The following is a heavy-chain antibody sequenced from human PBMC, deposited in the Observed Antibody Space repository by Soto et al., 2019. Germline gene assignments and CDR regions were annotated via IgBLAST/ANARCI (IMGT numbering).Heavy chain of an antibody. Sequence: TGGSLRLSCAASGFTFSSYAMSWVRQAPGKGLEWVSAISGSGGSTYYADSVKGRFTISRDNSKNTLYLQMNSLRAEDTAVYYCAKWFAGSRKFDYWGQGTLVTVSS. V-gene: IGHV3-23*01. CDR1: GFTFSSYA. D-gene: IGHD3-16*01. J-gene: IGHJ4*02. CDR2: ISGSGGST. CDR3: AKWFAGSRKFDY.